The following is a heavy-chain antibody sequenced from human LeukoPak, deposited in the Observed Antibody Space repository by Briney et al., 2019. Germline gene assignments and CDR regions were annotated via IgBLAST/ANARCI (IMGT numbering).Heavy chain of an antibody. Sequence: GGSLRLSCAASGFTFSSSAMSWVRQAPGRGLEWVSSITDSGGGTYYADSVKGRFTISRGNSKNTLYLQMNSLRAEDTAVYYCARGSPYYYDSSGPPYYFDYWGQGTLVTVSS. D-gene: IGHD3-22*01. CDR2: ITDSGGGT. V-gene: IGHV3-23*01. J-gene: IGHJ4*02. CDR1: GFTFSSSA. CDR3: ARGSPYYYDSSGPPYYFDY.